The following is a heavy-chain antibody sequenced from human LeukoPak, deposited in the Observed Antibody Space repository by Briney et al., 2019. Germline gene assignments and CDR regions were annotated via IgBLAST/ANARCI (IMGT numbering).Heavy chain of an antibody. D-gene: IGHD1-26*01. Sequence: PSETLSLTCAVYGGSFSGYYWSWVRQPPGKGLEWIGEISHSGSTNYNPSLKSQVTISVDTSKNQFSLKLSSVTAADTAVYYCARGGRIIVGATRWFDPWGQGTLVTVSS. CDR1: GGSFSGYY. CDR3: ARGGRIIVGATRWFDP. V-gene: IGHV4-34*01. CDR2: ISHSGST. J-gene: IGHJ5*02.